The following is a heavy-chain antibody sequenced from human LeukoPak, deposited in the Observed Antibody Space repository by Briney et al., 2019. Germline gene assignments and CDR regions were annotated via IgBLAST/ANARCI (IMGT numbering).Heavy chain of an antibody. CDR2: IYYSGST. V-gene: IGHV4-59*01. Sequence: SETLSLTCTVSGGSISSYYWSWIRQPPGKGLEWIGYIYYSGSTNYNPSLKSRVTISVDTSKNQFSLKLSSVTAADTAVYYCARQDCSGGSCLNWFDPWGQGTLVTVS. CDR1: GGSISSYY. D-gene: IGHD2-15*01. J-gene: IGHJ5*02. CDR3: ARQDCSGGSCLNWFDP.